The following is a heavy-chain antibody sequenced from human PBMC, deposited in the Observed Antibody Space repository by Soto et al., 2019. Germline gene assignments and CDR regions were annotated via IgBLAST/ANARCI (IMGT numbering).Heavy chain of an antibody. Sequence: GAQRLSCTASGFNFSRYAMTSARQEPGKGLEWVSTVDGSGGSTYYADSVKGRFTISRDNSKNTLYLQMNSLRAEDTAVYYCARPPLGVVAATLSFDYWGQGTLVTVSS. CDR3: ARPPLGVVAATLSFDY. CDR1: GFNFSRYA. CDR2: VDGSGGST. J-gene: IGHJ4*02. V-gene: IGHV3-23*01. D-gene: IGHD2-15*01.